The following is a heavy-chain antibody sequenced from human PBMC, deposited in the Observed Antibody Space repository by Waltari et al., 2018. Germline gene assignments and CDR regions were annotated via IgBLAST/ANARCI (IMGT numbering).Heavy chain of an antibody. J-gene: IGHJ5*02. V-gene: IGHV4-39*01. CDR2: IYYSGRT. CDR1: GGSISSSSYY. D-gene: IGHD3-16*01. Sequence: QLQLQESGPGLVKPSETLSLTCTVSGGSISSSSYYWGWIRQPPGKGLEWIGSIYYSGRTYYNPSLTGRVTISVDTSKNQFSLKLSSVTAADTAVYYCARRGLGGFDPWGQGTLVTVSS. CDR3: ARRGLGGFDP.